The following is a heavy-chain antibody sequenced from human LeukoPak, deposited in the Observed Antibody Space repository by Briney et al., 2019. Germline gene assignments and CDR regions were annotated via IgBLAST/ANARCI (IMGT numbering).Heavy chain of an antibody. CDR2: IYYSGST. J-gene: IGHJ3*02. CDR3: ARGTGGCSGGSCYRNAFDT. D-gene: IGHD2-15*01. CDR1: GGSISSGGYY. V-gene: IGHV4-31*03. Sequence: SETLSLTCTVSGGSISSGGYYWSWIRQHPGKGLEWIGYIYYSGSTYYNPSLKSRVTISVDTSKNQFSLKLSSVTATDTAVYYCARGTGGCSGGSCYRNAFDTWGQGTMVTVSS.